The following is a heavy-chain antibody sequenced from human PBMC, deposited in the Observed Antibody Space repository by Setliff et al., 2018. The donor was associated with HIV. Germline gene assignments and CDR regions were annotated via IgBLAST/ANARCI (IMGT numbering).Heavy chain of an antibody. D-gene: IGHD3-10*01. J-gene: IGHJ6*03. CDR3: AGSRITMVRGAAYYYYMDV. CDR2: ISGYNGYT. CDR1: GYTFTSYG. V-gene: IGHV1-18*01. Sequence: ASVKVSCKASGYTFTSYGISWVRQAPGQGLEWMGWISGYNGYTNYAQNLQGRVTMTTDTSTSTACMELRSLRSDDTAVYYCAGSRITMVRGAAYYYYMDVWGKGTTVTVSS.